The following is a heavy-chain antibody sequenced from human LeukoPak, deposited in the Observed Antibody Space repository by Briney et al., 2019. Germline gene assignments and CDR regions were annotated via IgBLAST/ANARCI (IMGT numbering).Heavy chain of an antibody. D-gene: IGHD1-26*01. V-gene: IGHV4-59*11. Sequence: KASETLSLTCTVSGGSISTHYWNWLRQPPGKGLEWIGYIWYSGRTNYNSPLKSRVIISLDTSKNQFSLKMSSVTAADTAVYFCARDLVGATYFDSWGQGALVTVSS. J-gene: IGHJ4*02. CDR3: ARDLVGATYFDS. CDR1: GGSISTHY. CDR2: IWYSGRT.